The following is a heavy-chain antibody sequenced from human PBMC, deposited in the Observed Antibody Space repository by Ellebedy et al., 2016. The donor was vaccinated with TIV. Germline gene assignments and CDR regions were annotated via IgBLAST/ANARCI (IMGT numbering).Heavy chain of an antibody. V-gene: IGHV4-61*01. CDR3: AGWSYTPYGMDV. Sequence: MPSETLSLTCTVSGGSVSRGSHDWTSIRQPPGKGLEWVGYSYYIGPTNYNPSLKSRVTISEIMSKNQFSLRLNSVTAAVTAVYYCAGWSYTPYGMDVWGRGTTVIVSS. CDR2: SYYIGPT. CDR1: GGSVSRGSHD. D-gene: IGHD3-10*01. J-gene: IGHJ6*02.